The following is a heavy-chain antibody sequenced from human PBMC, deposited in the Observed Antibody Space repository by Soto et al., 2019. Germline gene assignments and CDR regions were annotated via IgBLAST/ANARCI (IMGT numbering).Heavy chain of an antibody. CDR1: GVTFTTYT. CDR3: ARRRRVKSSSNWRIGPNNWFDS. CDR2: ISHDGSNK. D-gene: IGHD2-2*01. Sequence: QVQLVESGGGVVQPGTSLRVSCAASGVTFTTYTMHWVRQAPGKGLEWVGVISHDGSNKYYADSVKGRFTISRDDSKNXXYXQXXSLRVEDTAVYYCARRRRVKSSSNWRIGPNNWFDSWGRGTLVTVSS. V-gene: IGHV3-30-3*01. J-gene: IGHJ5*01.